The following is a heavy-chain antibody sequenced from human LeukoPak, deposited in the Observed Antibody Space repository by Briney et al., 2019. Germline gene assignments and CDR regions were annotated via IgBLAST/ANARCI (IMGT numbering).Heavy chain of an antibody. CDR3: ARDFSPYCGGDCYFDAFDI. J-gene: IGHJ3*02. CDR2: ISSSSSYI. CDR1: GFTFSSYS. Sequence: GGSLRLSCAASGFTFSSYSMNWVRQAPGKGLEWVSSISSSSSYIYYADSVKGRFTISRDNAKNSLYLQMNSPGAEDTAVYYCARDFSPYCGGDCYFDAFDIWGQGTVVTVSS. V-gene: IGHV3-21*01. D-gene: IGHD2-21*01.